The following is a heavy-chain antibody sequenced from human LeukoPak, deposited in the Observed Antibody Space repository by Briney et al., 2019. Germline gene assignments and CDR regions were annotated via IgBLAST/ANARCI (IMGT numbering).Heavy chain of an antibody. V-gene: IGHV1-18*04. CDR3: ARGSDWFDS. J-gene: IGHJ5*01. CDR2: VGTYTGNI. CDR1: GYIFSSDN. Sequence: ASVKLSCKTSGYIFSSDNINWVRQAPGQGLGWMGWVGTYTGNINSAHTFQGRVTMTTDTSTNTANMELRSLRADDTAVYYCARGSDWFDSWGQGTLVTVSS.